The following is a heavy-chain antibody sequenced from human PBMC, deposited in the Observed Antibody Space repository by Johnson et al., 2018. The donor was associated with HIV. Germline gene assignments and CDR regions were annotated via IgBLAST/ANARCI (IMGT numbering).Heavy chain of an antibody. J-gene: IGHJ3*01. CDR2: ISWNSGSI. D-gene: IGHD6-19*01. CDR1: GFTFDDYA. CDR3: AKDLSGGCLHAFDV. Sequence: VQLVESGGGLVQPGRSLRLSCVASGFTFDDYAMHSVRQASGKCLEWVSGISWNSGSIGYADPVKGRFSISRDNAKNSLYLQLNSLRAGDTALSYRAKDLSGGCLHAFDVWGQGTTVCVSS. V-gene: IGHV3-9*01.